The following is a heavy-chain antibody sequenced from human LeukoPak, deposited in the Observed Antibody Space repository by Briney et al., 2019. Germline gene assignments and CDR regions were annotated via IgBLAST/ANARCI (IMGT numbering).Heavy chain of an antibody. V-gene: IGHV4-38-2*02. Sequence: SETLSLTCTVSGYSLSSGYYWGWIRQPPGKGLEWIGSLYHSGSTYYNPSLKSRVTISIDTSKNQFSLKLSSVTAADTAVYYCARPVPSRLGWFDPWGQGTLVTVSS. CDR2: LYHSGST. CDR1: GYSLSSGYY. D-gene: IGHD1-1*01. CDR3: ARPVPSRLGWFDP. J-gene: IGHJ5*02.